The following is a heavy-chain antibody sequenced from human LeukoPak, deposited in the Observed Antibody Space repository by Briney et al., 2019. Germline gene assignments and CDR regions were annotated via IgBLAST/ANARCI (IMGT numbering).Heavy chain of an antibody. J-gene: IGHJ5*02. Sequence: GRSLRLSCTAFGFSFGSHGVPWVRQAPGKGLEWVAIIWHDGSNKYYADSVKGRFTISRDNSKNMVYLQMNSLRVEDTALYYCARDLGSLRNWFDPWGQGTLVTVS. V-gene: IGHV3-33*01. D-gene: IGHD3-16*01. CDR1: GFSFGSHG. CDR2: IWHDGSNK. CDR3: ARDLGSLRNWFDP.